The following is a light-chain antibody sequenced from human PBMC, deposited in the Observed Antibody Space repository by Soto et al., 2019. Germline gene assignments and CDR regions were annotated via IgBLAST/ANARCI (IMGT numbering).Light chain of an antibody. CDR1: RSISSN. CDR3: QRYNNARPYT. V-gene: IGKV3-15*01. Sequence: DIQMIQSHGTLSVSEGARXTXSCGASRSISSNLAWYQQKPSQFPKLLMYDASTISTSIPSNFRCGRSGTEFILTISSMQAKDSAAYHCQRYNNARPYTFGQGTKLDIK. CDR2: DAS. J-gene: IGKJ2*01.